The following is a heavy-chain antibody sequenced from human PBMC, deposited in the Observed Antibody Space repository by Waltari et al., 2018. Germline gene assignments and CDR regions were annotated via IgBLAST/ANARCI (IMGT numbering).Heavy chain of an antibody. V-gene: IGHV4-4*02. CDR1: GDSLTSPYL. J-gene: IGHJ4*02. D-gene: IGHD2-15*01. Sequence: QLQLQESGPGLVNPSGTLSLICTVSGDSLTSPYLWNWVRHSPQRGLEWIGQVNGSGRTNYTPSFASRITVSIDTSNNQFSLKLTAATAADTAVYYCARDRGRGLYLDTWGPGTLVTVSP. CDR3: ARDRGRGLYLDT. CDR2: VNGSGRT.